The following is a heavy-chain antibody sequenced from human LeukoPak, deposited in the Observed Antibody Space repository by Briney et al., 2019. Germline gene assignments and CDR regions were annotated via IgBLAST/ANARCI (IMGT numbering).Heavy chain of an antibody. J-gene: IGHJ5*02. CDR2: ISSSSSYI. CDR1: GFTFSSYS. CDR3: ALGGDYYDSSGYYPWFDP. Sequence: PGGSLRLSCAASGFTFSSYSMNWVRQAPGKGLEWVSSISSSSSYIYYADSVKGRFTISRDNAKNSLYLQMNSLRAEDTAVYYCALGGDYYDSSGYYPWFDPWGQGTLVTVSS. D-gene: IGHD3-22*01. V-gene: IGHV3-21*01.